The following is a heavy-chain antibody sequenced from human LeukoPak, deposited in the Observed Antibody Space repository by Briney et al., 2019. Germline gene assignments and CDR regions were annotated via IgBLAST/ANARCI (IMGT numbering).Heavy chain of an antibody. V-gene: IGHV5-51*01. CDR1: GYSFSNSW. J-gene: IGHJ5*01. CDR2: IYPADSDT. Sequence: GESLKISCKGSGYSFSNSWIAWVRQMPGKGLEWMGIIYPADSDTRYSPSFQGRVTISADKSIDSAYLQWSSLKASDTAMYYCATPRYVTDGVHNTQHDSWGQGTLVPVSS. CDR3: ATPRYVTDGVHNTQHDS. D-gene: IGHD2-8*01.